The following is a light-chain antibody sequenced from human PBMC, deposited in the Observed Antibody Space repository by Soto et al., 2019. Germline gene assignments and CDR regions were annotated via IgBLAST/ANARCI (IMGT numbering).Light chain of an antibody. V-gene: IGKV3-15*01. Sequence: EIVMTQSPATLSVSPGERATLSCRASQSVYSNLAWYQQKPGQAPRLLIYHASTRATGIPARFSGGGSGTEFTLTISSLQSEDCAVYYCQQYTKWPLTFGGGTKVEIK. CDR3: QQYTKWPLT. CDR1: QSVYSN. J-gene: IGKJ4*01. CDR2: HAS.